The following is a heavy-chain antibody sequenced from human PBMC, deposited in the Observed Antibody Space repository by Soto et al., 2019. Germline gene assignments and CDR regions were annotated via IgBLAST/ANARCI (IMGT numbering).Heavy chain of an antibody. D-gene: IGHD6-13*01. CDR2: IVVGSGNT. J-gene: IGHJ6*02. Sequence: SVRVSCKASGFTFTSSAVQWVRQARGQRLEWIGWIVVGSGNTNYAQKFQERVTITRDMSTSTAYMELSSLRSEDTAVYYCAADLIAAAGTTYYYYGMDVWGQGTTVTVSS. CDR1: GFTFTSSA. V-gene: IGHV1-58*01. CDR3: AADLIAAAGTTYYYYGMDV.